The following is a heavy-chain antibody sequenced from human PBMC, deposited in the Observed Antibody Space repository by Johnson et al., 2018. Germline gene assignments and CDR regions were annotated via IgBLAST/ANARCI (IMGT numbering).Heavy chain of an antibody. CDR3: AKDELPYYDSSGYYYAEYFQH. CDR1: GFTFSSYG. D-gene: IGHD3-22*01. Sequence: VQLVESGGGVVQPGRSLXLSCAASGFTFSSYGLHWVRQAPGKGLEWVAVISYDGSNKYYADSVKGRFTISRDNSKNTQYLQLNSRRAEDTAVYYCAKDELPYYDSSGYYYAEYFQHWGQGTLVTVSS. J-gene: IGHJ1*01. V-gene: IGHV3-30*18. CDR2: ISYDGSNK.